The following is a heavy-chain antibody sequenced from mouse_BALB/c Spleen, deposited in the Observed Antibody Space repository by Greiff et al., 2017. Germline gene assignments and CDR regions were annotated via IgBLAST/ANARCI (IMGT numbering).Heavy chain of an antibody. D-gene: IGHD2-1*01. Sequence: VKLQQSGPGLVAPSQSLSITCTVSGFSLTSYGVHWVRQPPGKGLEWLGVIWAGGSTNYNSALMSRLSISKDNSKSQVFLKMNSLQTDDTAMYYCARGNYGNYKGDAMDYWGQGTSVTVSS. CDR2: IWAGGST. CDR1: GFSLTSYG. J-gene: IGHJ4*01. V-gene: IGHV2-9*02. CDR3: ARGNYGNYKGDAMDY.